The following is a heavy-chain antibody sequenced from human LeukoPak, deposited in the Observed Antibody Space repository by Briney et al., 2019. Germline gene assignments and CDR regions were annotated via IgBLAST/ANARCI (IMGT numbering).Heavy chain of an antibody. CDR3: ARAPIPYDRSRTDYRFDP. CDR1: GGSISSYY. J-gene: IGHJ5*02. CDR2: SYSLGST. D-gene: IGHD3-16*01. Sequence: SETLSLTCPVSGGSISSYYCCWIRKPPGQGLDRKGYSYSLGSTTYNPSLKSRVTISLDTSKSQFSLKLTSVTAADTAVYYCARAPIPYDRSRTDYRFDPWGQGTLVTVAS. V-gene: IGHV4-59*01.